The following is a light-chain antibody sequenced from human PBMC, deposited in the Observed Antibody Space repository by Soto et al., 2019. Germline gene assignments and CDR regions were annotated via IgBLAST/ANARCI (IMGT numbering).Light chain of an antibody. Sequence: EIVLTQSPGTLSLSPGERATLSCSASQSVSTRSLAWYQHKPGQAPRLIISGASSRAADIPDRFSGSGSGTDFTLTINRLEPEDFAVYYCQQYDSSPRTFGQGTKVE. CDR1: QSVSTRS. J-gene: IGKJ1*01. CDR3: QQYDSSPRT. V-gene: IGKV3-20*01. CDR2: GAS.